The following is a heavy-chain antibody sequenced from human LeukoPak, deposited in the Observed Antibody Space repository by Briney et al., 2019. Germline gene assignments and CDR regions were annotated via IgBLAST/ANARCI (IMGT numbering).Heavy chain of an antibody. D-gene: IGHD3-3*01. Sequence: PGGSLRLSCAASGFTFSSYSMNWVRQAPGKGLEWVSSISSSSSYIYYADSVKGRFTISRDNAKNSLYLQMNSLRDEDTAVYYCAREAYYDFWSGYYTGMGGYFDYWGQGTLVTVSS. CDR1: GFTFSSYS. CDR2: ISSSSSYI. CDR3: AREAYYDFWSGYYTGMGGYFDY. V-gene: IGHV3-21*01. J-gene: IGHJ4*02.